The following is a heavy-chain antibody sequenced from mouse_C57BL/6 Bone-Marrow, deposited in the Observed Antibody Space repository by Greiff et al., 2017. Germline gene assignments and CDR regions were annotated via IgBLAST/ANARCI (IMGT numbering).Heavy chain of an antibody. CDR2: ILPGSGST. CDR1: GYTFTGYW. CDR3: ACRWLLPYYYAMDY. Sequence: VMLVESGAELMKPGASVKLSCKATGYTFTGYWIEWVKQRPGHGLEWIGEILPGSGSTNYNEKFKGKATFTADTSSNTAYMQLSSLTTEDSAIYYCACRWLLPYYYAMDYWGQGNSVTVSA. J-gene: IGHJ4*01. V-gene: IGHV1-9*01. D-gene: IGHD2-3*01.